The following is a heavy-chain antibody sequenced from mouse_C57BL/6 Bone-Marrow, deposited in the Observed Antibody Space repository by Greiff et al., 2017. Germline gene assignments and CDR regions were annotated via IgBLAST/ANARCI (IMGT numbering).Heavy chain of an antibody. CDR3: TTVLYPYYFDY. CDR1: GFNIKDDY. V-gene: IGHV14-4*01. CDR2: IDPENGDT. D-gene: IGHD2-12*01. Sequence: VQLQQSGAELVRPGASVKLSCTASGFNIKDDYMHWVKQRPEQGLEWIGWIDPENGDTEYASKFQGKATITADTSSNTAYLQLSSLTSEDTAVYYCTTVLYPYYFDYGGQGTTLTVSA. J-gene: IGHJ2*01.